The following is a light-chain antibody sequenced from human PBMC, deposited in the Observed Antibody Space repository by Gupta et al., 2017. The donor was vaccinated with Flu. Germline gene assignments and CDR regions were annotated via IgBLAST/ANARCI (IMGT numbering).Light chain of an antibody. J-gene: IGKJ2*01. Sequence: EVVLTQSPGTLSLSPGGRATLSCRASQTVISNNLAWYQHKPGQAPRLLIYGASNRATDIPDRFSGSGSGTDFTLTISGLQPEDFAVYSCHQYGASPTFGQGTRLEIK. CDR1: QTVISNN. CDR3: HQYGASPT. CDR2: GAS. V-gene: IGKV3-20*01.